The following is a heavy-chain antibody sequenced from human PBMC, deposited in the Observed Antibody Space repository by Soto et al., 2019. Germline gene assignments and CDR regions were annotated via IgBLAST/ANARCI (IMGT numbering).Heavy chain of an antibody. Sequence: GGSLRLSCEVSGFTFRDYAMSWVRQAPGKGLEWVSTVSGSLDSAYYSDALKGRFTVSRDHSRNVLYLQMDSLRAEDTGVYYCAKDSGLPGDFGILIHAFDIWGQGTLVTVSS. CDR2: VSGSLDSA. D-gene: IGHD3-10*01. CDR1: GFTFRDYA. CDR3: AKDSGLPGDFGILIHAFDI. J-gene: IGHJ3*02. V-gene: IGHV3-23*01.